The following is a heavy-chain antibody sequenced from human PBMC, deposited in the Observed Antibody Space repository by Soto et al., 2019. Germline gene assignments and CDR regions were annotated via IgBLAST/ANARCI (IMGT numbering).Heavy chain of an antibody. V-gene: IGHV3-74*01. CDR1: GFTFSAYW. D-gene: IGHD1-1*01. CDR2: ISDDGSTT. J-gene: IGHJ4*02. CDR3: TRGPRVSSTGTGAH. Sequence: GGSLRLSCEVSGFTFSAYWMHWVRQVPGRGLIWVSRISDDGSTTTYADSVKGRFTISRDNAKNTLYLQMNSLRADDTGLYYCTRGPRVSSTGTGAHWGQGTLVTVSS.